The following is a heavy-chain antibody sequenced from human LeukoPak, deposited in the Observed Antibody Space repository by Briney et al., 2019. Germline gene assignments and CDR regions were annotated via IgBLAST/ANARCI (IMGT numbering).Heavy chain of an antibody. CDR1: GLTFSDYY. D-gene: IGHD3-9*01. J-gene: IGHJ5*02. CDR2: ISSSGSTI. V-gene: IGHV3-11*04. CDR3: ARGRRYDITKRGNWFDP. Sequence: GGSLRLSCAASGLTFSDYYMSWIRQAPGKGLEWVSYISSSGSTIYYADSVKGRFTISRDNAKNSLYLQMNSLRAEDTAVYYCARGRRYDITKRGNWFDPWGQGTLVTVSS.